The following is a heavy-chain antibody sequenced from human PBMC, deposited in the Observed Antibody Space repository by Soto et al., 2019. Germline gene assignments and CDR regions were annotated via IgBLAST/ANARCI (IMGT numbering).Heavy chain of an antibody. V-gene: IGHV4-30-2*01. Sequence: QLQLQESGSGLVKPSQTLSLTCAVSGGSISSGGYSWSWIRQPPGKGLEWIGYIYHSGSTYYNPSLNSRVTTSVDRSKNQFSLKLSSVTAADTAVYYCARATYYDYVWGSYRSPNYYAMDVWGQGTTVTVSS. CDR3: ARATYYDYVWGSYRSPNYYAMDV. J-gene: IGHJ6*02. CDR1: GGSISSGGYS. D-gene: IGHD3-16*02. CDR2: IYHSGST.